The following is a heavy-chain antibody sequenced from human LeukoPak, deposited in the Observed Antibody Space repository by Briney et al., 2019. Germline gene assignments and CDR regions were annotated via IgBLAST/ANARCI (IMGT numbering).Heavy chain of an antibody. V-gene: IGHV4-31*02. D-gene: IGHD1-7*01. J-gene: IGHJ5*02. CDR3: ARLSWNYHLDP. CDR2: IYYSASP. Sequence: GXEWICYIYYSASPYYNPSLKSRVTISVDTSKNQFSLKLSSVTAADTAVYYCARLSWNYHLDPWDQGTLVTVSS.